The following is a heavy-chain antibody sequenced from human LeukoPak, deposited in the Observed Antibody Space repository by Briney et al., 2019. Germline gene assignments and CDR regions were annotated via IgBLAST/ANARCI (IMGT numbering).Heavy chain of an antibody. CDR1: GYTFGSYD. CDR3: ARDLDRGSYYKPVGFDY. J-gene: IGHJ4*02. D-gene: IGHD1-26*01. Sequence: ASVKVCCKDSGYTFGSYDINWVRQATGQGLEWMGWMNPNSGNTGYAQKFQGRVTMTRDTSTSTVYMELSSLRSEDTAVYYCARDLDRGSYYKPVGFDYWGQGTLVTVSS. CDR2: MNPNSGNT. V-gene: IGHV1-8*01.